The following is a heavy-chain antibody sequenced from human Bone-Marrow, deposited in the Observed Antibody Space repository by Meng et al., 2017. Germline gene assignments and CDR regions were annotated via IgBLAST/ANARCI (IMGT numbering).Heavy chain of an antibody. CDR3: ARKYSSGWEPGYFDY. J-gene: IGHJ4*02. V-gene: IGHV3-66*03. D-gene: IGHD6-19*01. CDR2: IYSCGST. CDR1: GFTVSSNY. Sequence: GESLKISCAASGFTVSSNYMSWVRQAPGKGLEWVSVIYSCGSTYYADSVKGRFTISRDNSKNTLYLQMNSLRAEDTAVYYCARKYSSGWEPGYFDYWGQGTLVTVSS.